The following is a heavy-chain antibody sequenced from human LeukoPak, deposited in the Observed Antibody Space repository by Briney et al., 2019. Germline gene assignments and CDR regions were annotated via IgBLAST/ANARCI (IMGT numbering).Heavy chain of an antibody. CDR1: GFTFSSYA. Sequence: PGRSLRLSCAASGFTFSSYAMHWVRQAPGKGLEWVAVISYDGSNKYYADSVKGRFTISRGNSKNTLYLQMNSLRAEDTAVYYCARGSERFLEWSPFDYWGQGTLVTVSS. J-gene: IGHJ4*02. V-gene: IGHV3-30*04. CDR2: ISYDGSNK. D-gene: IGHD3-3*01. CDR3: ARGSERFLEWSPFDY.